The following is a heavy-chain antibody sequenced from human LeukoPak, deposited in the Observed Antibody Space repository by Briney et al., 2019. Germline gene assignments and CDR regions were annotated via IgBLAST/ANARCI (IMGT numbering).Heavy chain of an antibody. CDR3: ARELAAGPSDH. V-gene: IGHV3-72*01. J-gene: IGHJ4*02. CDR1: GFTFIDAW. CDR2: SRNKANSYVA. Sequence: PGGSLRLSCTVSGFTFIDAWMSWVRQAPGKGLQWVGRSRNKANSYVAEYAAPVKGRFTISRDDSKNSVFLQMDSLKTEDTAVYYCARELAAGPSDHWGQGTLVTVSS. D-gene: IGHD6-13*01.